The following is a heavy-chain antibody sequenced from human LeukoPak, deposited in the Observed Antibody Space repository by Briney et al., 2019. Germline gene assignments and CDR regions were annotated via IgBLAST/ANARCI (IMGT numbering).Heavy chain of an antibody. CDR1: GDSISGYY. J-gene: IGHJ3*02. D-gene: IGHD3-22*01. CDR2: IYTTGST. Sequence: ETLSLTCTVSGDSISGYYWSWIRQPAGKGLEWIGHIYTTGSTNYNPSLKSRVTISVDKSKNQFSLKLSSVTAADTAVYYCATYYYDSSGYYHVGAFDIWGQGTMVTVSS. CDR3: ATYYYDSSGYYHVGAFDI. V-gene: IGHV4-4*07.